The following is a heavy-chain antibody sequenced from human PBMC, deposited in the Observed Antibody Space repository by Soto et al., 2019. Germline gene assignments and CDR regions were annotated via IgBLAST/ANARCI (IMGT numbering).Heavy chain of an antibody. CDR1: GYTFTAYY. V-gene: IGHV1-2*02. J-gene: IGHJ6*02. CDR3: ARNMDYYYGRGSGNGHGV. D-gene: IGHD3-10*02. CDR2: INPKFGDT. Sequence: QVQLVQSGAEVKEPGDSVRVSCEASGYTFTAYYIHWVRQAPGQGLEWMGWINPKFGDTTYAQDFQGRVSMTRDMSISTVYMELSRLTSDDTAIYYCARNMDYYYGRGSGNGHGVWGQGTEVTVFS.